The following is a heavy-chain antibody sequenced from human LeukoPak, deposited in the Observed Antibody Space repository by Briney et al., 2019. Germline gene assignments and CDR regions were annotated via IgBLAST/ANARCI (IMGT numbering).Heavy chain of an antibody. CDR3: ASHTGAGVAFRPFHI. V-gene: IGHV3-23*01. Sequence: GGSLRLSCAVSGFAFGSEAMSWVRQSPARGLECVASISPGGGTTYYADYVKGRFTISRDNSNNSLFVQMNSLRAEDTALYYCASHTGAGVAFRPFHIWGQGTMVTVSS. J-gene: IGHJ3*02. D-gene: IGHD2-8*01. CDR1: GFAFGSEA. CDR2: ISPGGGTT.